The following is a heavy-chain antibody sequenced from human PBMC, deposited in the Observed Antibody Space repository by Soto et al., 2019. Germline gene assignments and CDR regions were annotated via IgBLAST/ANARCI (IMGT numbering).Heavy chain of an antibody. CDR1: GGSISSCGYC. CDR3: ARVEPYAYRATSGWLDP. D-gene: IGHD3-16*01. J-gene: IGHJ5*02. V-gene: IGHV4-31*03. CDR2: TFYSGTT. Sequence: TLALTCTVSGGSISSCGYCWSWLRQHPGKGVGWFGYTFYSGTTYYNPSLKSRTIISVDTSTNQFSLTLSSRTAADTAVHYFARVEPYAYRATSGWLDPRGQGTPVTVAS.